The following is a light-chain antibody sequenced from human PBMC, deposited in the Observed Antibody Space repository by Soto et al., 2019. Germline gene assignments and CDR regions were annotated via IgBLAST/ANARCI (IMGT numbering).Light chain of an antibody. CDR3: QQYSNWPPWT. Sequence: IVMPQSPTTLSVSPGERATLSCRASQSVSTNLAWYQQKPGQAPRLLIYDASTRATGIPARFSGSGSGTEFTLTISSLQSEDFAVYYCQQYSNWPPWTFGQGTKVDIK. CDR2: DAS. CDR1: QSVSTN. J-gene: IGKJ1*01. V-gene: IGKV3-15*01.